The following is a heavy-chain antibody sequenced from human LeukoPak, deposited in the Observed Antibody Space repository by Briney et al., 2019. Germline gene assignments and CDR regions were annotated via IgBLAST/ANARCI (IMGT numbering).Heavy chain of an antibody. Sequence: PSETLSLTCVVYGGSFSGYYWSWIRQPPGKGLEWIGEINHSGSTNYNPSLKSRVTISVDTSKNQFSLKLSSVTAADTAVYYCARGARKANDYWGQGTLVTVSS. V-gene: IGHV4-34*01. J-gene: IGHJ4*02. CDR3: ARGARKANDY. D-gene: IGHD1-14*01. CDR1: GGSFSGYY. CDR2: INHSGST.